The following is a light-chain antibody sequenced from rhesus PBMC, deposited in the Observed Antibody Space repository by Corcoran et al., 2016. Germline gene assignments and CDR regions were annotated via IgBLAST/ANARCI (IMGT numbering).Light chain of an antibody. J-gene: IGKJ1*01. V-gene: IGKV3-31*02. CDR3: QETSNLWT. Sequence: EIVMTQSPATLSLSPGETATISCRTSQSVSSYLAWSQQKPGQAHRLLIYGSSSRATGSPERLSGRGSGTDFTLTISRLEPEDFAVYYCQETSNLWTFGQGTKVEIK. CDR2: GSS. CDR1: QSVSSY.